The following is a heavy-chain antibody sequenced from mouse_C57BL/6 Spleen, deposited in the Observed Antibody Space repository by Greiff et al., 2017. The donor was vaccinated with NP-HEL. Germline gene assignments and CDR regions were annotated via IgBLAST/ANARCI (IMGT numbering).Heavy chain of an antibody. V-gene: IGHV1-81*01. J-gene: IGHJ2*01. CDR2: IYPRSGNT. Sequence: LEESGAELARPGASVKLSCKASGYTFTSYGISWVKQRTGQGLEWIGEIYPRSGNTYYNEKFKGKATLTADKSSSTAYMELRSLTSEDSAVYFCARGGELYPYFDYWGQGTTLTVSS. CDR1: GYTFTSYG. CDR3: ARGGELYPYFDY.